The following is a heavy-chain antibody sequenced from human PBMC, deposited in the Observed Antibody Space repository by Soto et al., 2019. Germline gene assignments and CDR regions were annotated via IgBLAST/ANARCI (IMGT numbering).Heavy chain of an antibody. D-gene: IGHD3-3*01. Sequence: QVQLQQRGAGLLKPSETLSLTCVVDGESFSGYYWTWIRQPPGKGLEWIGEINDSGSTNHKPSLKSRVTMSIDTSKNQVSLNLRSVTAADTGVYYCAKGGRFPEARYYFLDVWGNGTTVTVSS. CDR3: AKGGRFPEARYYFLDV. CDR1: GESFSGYY. CDR2: INDSGST. V-gene: IGHV4-34*01. J-gene: IGHJ6*03.